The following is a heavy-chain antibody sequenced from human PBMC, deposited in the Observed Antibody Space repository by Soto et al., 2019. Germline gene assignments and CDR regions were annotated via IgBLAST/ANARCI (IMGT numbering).Heavy chain of an antibody. CDR2: IVVGSGNT. CDR1: GFTFTSSA. D-gene: IGHD5-18*01. V-gene: IGHV1-58*01. Sequence: SVKVSCKASGFTFTSSAVQWVRQARGQRLEWIGWIVVGSGNTNYAQKFQERVTITRDMSTSTAYMELSSLRSEDTAVYYCAAGCPMRIRDPYACYGMDVWGQGTTVTVSS. J-gene: IGHJ6*02. CDR3: AAGCPMRIRDPYACYGMDV.